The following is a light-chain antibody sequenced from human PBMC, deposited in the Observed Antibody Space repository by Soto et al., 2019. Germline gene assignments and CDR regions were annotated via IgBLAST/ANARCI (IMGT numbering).Light chain of an antibody. V-gene: IGKV3-15*01. Sequence: EIVMTQSPDTLSVSPGERATLFCRASQSVSSTVARYQQRPGQAPRLLIYGASTRATGIPARFSGSGSRTEFTLTISSLQSEDFAVCYCQQYNDWLTFGGGTKVEIK. J-gene: IGKJ4*01. CDR2: GAS. CDR1: QSVSST. CDR3: QQYNDWLT.